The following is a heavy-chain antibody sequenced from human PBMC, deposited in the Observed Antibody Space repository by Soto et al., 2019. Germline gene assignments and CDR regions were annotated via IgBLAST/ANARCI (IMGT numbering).Heavy chain of an antibody. D-gene: IGHD6-13*01. CDR1: GYTFTGYY. V-gene: IGHV1-2*02. CDR3: ARGQQLVTYDWFDP. J-gene: IGHJ5*02. CDR2: INPNSGGT. Sequence: GASVKVSCKASGYTFTGYYMHWVRQAPGQGLEWMGWINPNSGGTNYAQKFQGRVTMTRDTSISTAYMELSRLRSDDTAVYYCARGQQLVTYDWFDPWGQGTLVTVPQ.